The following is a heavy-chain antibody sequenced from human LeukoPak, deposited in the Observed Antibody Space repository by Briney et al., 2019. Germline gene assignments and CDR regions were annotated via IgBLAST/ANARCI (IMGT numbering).Heavy chain of an antibody. D-gene: IGHD1-14*01. CDR1: GFTFSRYS. CDR3: AGHDLTLNAFEM. Sequence: GGSLRLSCAASGFTFSRYSINWVRQAPGKGLEWVSSISSTSSDIYYADSVKGRFTISRDNAKKSLYLQMNSLRAEDTAVYFCAGHDLTLNAFEMWGHGTMVTVSP. J-gene: IGHJ3*02. V-gene: IGHV3-21*01. CDR2: ISSTSSDI.